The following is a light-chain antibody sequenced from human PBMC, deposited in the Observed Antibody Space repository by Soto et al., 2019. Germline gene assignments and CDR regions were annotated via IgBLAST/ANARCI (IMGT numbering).Light chain of an antibody. V-gene: IGLV1-40*01. CDR2: GNS. CDR1: SSYIGAGYD. J-gene: IGLJ3*02. CDR3: QSYDSSLSGSV. Sequence: QSVLTQPPSVSGAPGQRVTISCTGTSSYIGAGYDVHWYQQLPGTAPKLLIYGNSNRPSGVPDRFSGSKSGTSVSLAITGRQADDEADYYCQSYDSSLSGSVFGGGTKVTVL.